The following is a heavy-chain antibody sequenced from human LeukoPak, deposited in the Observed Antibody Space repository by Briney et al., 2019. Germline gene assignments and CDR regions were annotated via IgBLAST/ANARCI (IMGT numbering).Heavy chain of an antibody. J-gene: IGHJ4*02. V-gene: IGHV4-39*01. CDR2: IYYSGST. CDR3: ARTRIAAGTLKYYFDY. CDR1: GGSISSSSYY. Sequence: SETLSLTCTVSGGSISSSSYYWGWIRQPPGKGLEWIGSIYYSGSTYYNPSLKSRVTISVDTSKNQFSLKLSSVTAADTAVYYCARTRIAAGTLKYYFDYWGQGTLVTVSS. D-gene: IGHD6-13*01.